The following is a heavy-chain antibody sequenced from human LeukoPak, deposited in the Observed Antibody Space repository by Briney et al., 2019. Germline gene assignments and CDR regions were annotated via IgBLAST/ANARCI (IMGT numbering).Heavy chain of an antibody. V-gene: IGHV3-9*01. CDR3: ARSHGGRLEVWFDP. D-gene: IGHD5-24*01. CDR2: ISWNSGSM. CDR1: GFTFDDYA. J-gene: IGHJ5*02. Sequence: GRSLRLSCAASGFTFDDYAMHWVRHAPGKGLEWVSGISWNSGSMVYADSVKGRFTISRDNGKNSLYLQMNSLRAEDTAVYYCARSHGGRLEVWFDPWGQGTLVTVSS.